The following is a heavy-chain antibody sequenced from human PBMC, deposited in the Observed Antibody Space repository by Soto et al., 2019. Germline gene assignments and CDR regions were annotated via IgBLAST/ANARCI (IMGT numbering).Heavy chain of an antibody. CDR1: GYTFTGYY. Sequence: ASVKVSCKASGYTFTGYYMHWVRQAPGQGLEWMGWINPNSGGTNYAQKFQGWVTMTRDTSISTAYMELSRLRSDDTAVYYRARGLVVPAANPHYYYYYGMDVWGQGTTVTVSS. J-gene: IGHJ6*02. CDR2: INPNSGGT. CDR3: ARGLVVPAANPHYYYYYGMDV. V-gene: IGHV1-2*04. D-gene: IGHD2-2*01.